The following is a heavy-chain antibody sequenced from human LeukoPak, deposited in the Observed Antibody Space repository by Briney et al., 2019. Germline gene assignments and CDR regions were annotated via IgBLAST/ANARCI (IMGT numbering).Heavy chain of an antibody. CDR1: GGTFSSYA. V-gene: IGHV1-69*05. D-gene: IGHD2-2*01. Sequence: GASVKVSCKASGGTFSSYAISWVRQAPGQGLEWMGGIIPIFGTANYAQKFQGRVTITTDESTSTAYMELSSLRSEDTAVYYRARVTDIVVVPAPLGAFDIWGQGTMVTVSS. CDR2: IIPIFGTA. CDR3: ARVTDIVVVPAPLGAFDI. J-gene: IGHJ3*02.